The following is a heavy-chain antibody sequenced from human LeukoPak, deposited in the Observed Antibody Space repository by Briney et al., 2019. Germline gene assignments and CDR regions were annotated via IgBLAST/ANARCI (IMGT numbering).Heavy chain of an antibody. CDR2: IKQDGSEK. CDR1: GFTFSSYW. D-gene: IGHD2-15*01. Sequence: GGSLRLSCAASGFTFSSYWMSWVRQAPGKGLEWVANIKQDGSEKYYVDSVKGRFTISRDNAKNSLYLQMNSLRAEDTAVYYCARDPWEDIVVVVAATPDYWGQGTLVTVSS. J-gene: IGHJ4*02. V-gene: IGHV3-7*01. CDR3: ARDPWEDIVVVVAATPDY.